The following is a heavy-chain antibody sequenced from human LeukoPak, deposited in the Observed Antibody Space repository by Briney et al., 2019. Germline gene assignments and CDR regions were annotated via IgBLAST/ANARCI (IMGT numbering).Heavy chain of an antibody. J-gene: IGHJ4*02. Sequence: GGSLRLSCAATGLTFSSYAMNWVRQAPGKGLEWVSAVGGSGGSTYYADSVKGRFTISRDNSENTLHLQMNSLRAEDTAVYYCAKGNYLGRGDYFDYWGQGTLVTVSS. D-gene: IGHD3-10*01. CDR2: VGGSGGST. CDR3: AKGNYLGRGDYFDY. CDR1: GLTFSSYA. V-gene: IGHV3-23*01.